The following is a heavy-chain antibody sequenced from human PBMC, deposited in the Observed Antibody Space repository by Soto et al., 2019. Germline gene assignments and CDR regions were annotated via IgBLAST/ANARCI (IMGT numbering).Heavy chain of an antibody. CDR2: IRNKADNYAT. J-gene: IGHJ3*02. CDR3: ARAGGMVRGVTDGFDI. V-gene: IGHV3-73*01. D-gene: IGHD3-10*01. Sequence: GGSLRLSCAASGFTFSVSAMHWVRQASGKGLEWVGRIRNKADNYATAYAASVKGRFTIPRDDSKNTTYLQISSLKTADTAVYYCARAGGMVRGVTDGFDIWGQGTMVTVSS. CDR1: GFTFSVSA.